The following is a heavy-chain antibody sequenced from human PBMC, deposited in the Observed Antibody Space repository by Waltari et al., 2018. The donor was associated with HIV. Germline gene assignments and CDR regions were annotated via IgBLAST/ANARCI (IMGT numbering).Heavy chain of an antibody. D-gene: IGHD6-6*01. CDR3: AKDTRIAARYDYYYYGMDV. CDR1: GFTFDDYA. Sequence: EVQLVESGGGLVQPGRSLRLSCAASGFTFDDYAMHWVRQAPGEGLEWVSGISGNSGSIGDAASCKGRFTIARDNAKNALYLQMNSVRAEDTALYYCAKDTRIAARYDYYYYGMDVWGQGTTVTVSS. V-gene: IGHV3-9*01. J-gene: IGHJ6*02. CDR2: ISGNSGSI.